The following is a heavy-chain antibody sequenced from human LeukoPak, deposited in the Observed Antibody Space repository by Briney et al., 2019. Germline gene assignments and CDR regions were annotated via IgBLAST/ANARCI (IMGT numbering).Heavy chain of an antibody. CDR2: IKQDGSKK. CDR3: TRVGYIDEGIDY. Sequence: GGSLRLSCATSGFSFNNDWMTWVRQAPGKGLEWVANIKQDGSKKSYVDSVKGRFTISRDNAKNSLYLQMNSLRAEDTAIYYCTRVGYIDEGIDYWGQGTLVTVSS. CDR1: GFSFNNDW. D-gene: IGHD5-24*01. J-gene: IGHJ4*02. V-gene: IGHV3-7*04.